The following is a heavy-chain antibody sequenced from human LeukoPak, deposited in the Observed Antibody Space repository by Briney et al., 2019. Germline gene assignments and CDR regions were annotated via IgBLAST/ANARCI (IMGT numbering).Heavy chain of an antibody. J-gene: IGHJ3*02. CDR2: IYHSGST. Sequence: SETLSLTCTVSGGSISSGGYYWRWLRQPPGKGLEWIGYIYHSGSTYYNPSLKSQVTISVDRSKNQFSLKLSSVTAADTAVYYCARACPRRYAFDIWGQGTMVTVSS. D-gene: IGHD2-2*01. V-gene: IGHV4-30-2*01. CDR3: ARACPRRYAFDI. CDR1: GGSISSGGYY.